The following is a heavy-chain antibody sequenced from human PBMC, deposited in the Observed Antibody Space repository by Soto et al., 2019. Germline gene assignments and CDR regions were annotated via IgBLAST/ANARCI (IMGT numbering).Heavy chain of an antibody. J-gene: IGHJ4*02. V-gene: IGHV4-34*01. Sequence: SETLSLTCAVYGGSFSGYYWSWIRQPPGKGLEWIGEINHSGSTNYNPSLKSRVTISVDTSKNQFSLKLSSVTAADTAVYYCARGKLSDYVWGSYRYHFDYWGQGTVVTVSS. CDR1: GGSFSGYY. CDR2: INHSGST. CDR3: ARGKLSDYVWGSYRYHFDY. D-gene: IGHD3-16*02.